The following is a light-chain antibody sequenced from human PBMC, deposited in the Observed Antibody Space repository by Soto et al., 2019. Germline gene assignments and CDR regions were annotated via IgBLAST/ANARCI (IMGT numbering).Light chain of an antibody. CDR1: QSVSSSY. V-gene: IGKV3-20*01. J-gene: IGKJ5*01. CDR3: QQYGSSP. CDR2: GAS. Sequence: EIVLTQSPATLSLSPGERATLSCRASQSVSSSYLAWYQQKPGQAPRLLIYGASSRATGIPDRFSGSGPGTDFTLTISRLEPEDFAVYYCQQYGSSPFGGGTRLEIK.